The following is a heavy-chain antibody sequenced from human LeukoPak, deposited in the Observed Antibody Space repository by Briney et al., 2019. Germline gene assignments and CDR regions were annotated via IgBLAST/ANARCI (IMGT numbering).Heavy chain of an antibody. Sequence: GESLKISCKGSGYSFTSYWIGWVRQMPGKGLEWMGIIYPGDSDTRYSPSFQGQVTISADKSISTAYLQWSSLKASDTAMYYCARPTGYSSSWYEAAPGAFDIWGQGTMVTVSS. J-gene: IGHJ3*02. CDR2: IYPGDSDT. V-gene: IGHV5-51*01. D-gene: IGHD6-13*01. CDR3: ARPTGYSSSWYEAAPGAFDI. CDR1: GYSFTSYW.